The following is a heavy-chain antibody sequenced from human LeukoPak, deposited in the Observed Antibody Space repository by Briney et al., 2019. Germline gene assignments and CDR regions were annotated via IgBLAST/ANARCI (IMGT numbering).Heavy chain of an antibody. V-gene: IGHV1-46*01. CDR1: GYTFTRYY. Sequence: GASVKVSCKASGYTFTRYYMHWVRQAPGQGLEWMGIINPSGGSTSYVQKFQGRVAMTRDMSTSTVYMELSSLRSEDTAVYYCARALAAAAGRRAAMMGDWGQGTPVTVSS. CDR3: ARALAAAAGRRAAMMGD. CDR2: INPSGGST. J-gene: IGHJ4*02. D-gene: IGHD6-13*01.